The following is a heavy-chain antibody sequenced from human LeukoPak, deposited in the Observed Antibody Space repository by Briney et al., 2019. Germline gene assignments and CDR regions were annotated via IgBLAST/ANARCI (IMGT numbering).Heavy chain of an antibody. CDR2: IYYSGST. D-gene: IGHD6-19*01. V-gene: IGHV4-30-4*08. Sequence: PSQTLSLTCTVSDGSISSGDYYWSWIRQPPGKGLEWIGYIYYSGSTYYNPSLKSRVTISVDTSKNQFSLKLSSVTAADTAVYYCARFSSGWSDAFDIWGQGTMVTVSS. CDR1: DGSISSGDYY. CDR3: ARFSSGWSDAFDI. J-gene: IGHJ3*02.